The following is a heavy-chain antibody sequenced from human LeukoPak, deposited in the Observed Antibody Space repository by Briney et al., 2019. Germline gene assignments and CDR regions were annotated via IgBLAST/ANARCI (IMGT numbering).Heavy chain of an antibody. CDR3: TGLTQYYYYYMDV. Sequence: PGGSLRLSCAASGFTFSGSAMHWVRQASGKGLEWVGRIRSKANSYATAYAASAKGRFTISRDDSKNTAYLQMNSLKTEDTAVYYCTGLTQYYYYYMDVWGKGTTVTVSS. V-gene: IGHV3-73*01. CDR2: IRSKANSYAT. CDR1: GFTFSGSA. J-gene: IGHJ6*03.